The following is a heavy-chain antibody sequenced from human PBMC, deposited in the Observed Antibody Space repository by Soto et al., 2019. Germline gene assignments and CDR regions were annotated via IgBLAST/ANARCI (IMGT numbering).Heavy chain of an antibody. CDR3: ARKSDSSPVPEADGV. J-gene: IGHJ4*02. V-gene: IGHV3-53*02. CDR1: GFSVGSNY. D-gene: IGHD2-8*01. Sequence: EVQLVETGGGLIQPGGSLRLSCAASGFSVGSNYMTWVRQSPGKGLEWVSLIYSNGDTDYADTVKGRFSISRDNFKNTLYLQINNVRAEDTAVYHCARKSDSSPVPEADGVWGRGTLVTVSS. CDR2: IYSNGDT.